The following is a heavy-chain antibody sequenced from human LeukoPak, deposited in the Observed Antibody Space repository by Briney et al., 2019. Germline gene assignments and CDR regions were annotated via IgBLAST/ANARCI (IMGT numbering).Heavy chain of an antibody. CDR1: GGTFSSYA. CDR2: IIPIFGIA. V-gene: IGHV1-69*04. D-gene: IGHD6-19*01. CDR3: ARDDLIRIAVAGSFDY. Sequence: GASVKVSCKASGGTFSSYATSWVRQAPGQGLEWMGRIIPIFGIANYAQKFQGRVTITADKSTSTAYMELSSLRSEDTAVYYCARDDLIRIAVAGSFDYWGQGTLVTVSS. J-gene: IGHJ4*02.